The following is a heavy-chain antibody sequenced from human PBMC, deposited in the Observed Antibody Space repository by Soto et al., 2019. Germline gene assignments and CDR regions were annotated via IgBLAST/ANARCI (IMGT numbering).Heavy chain of an antibody. CDR3: ASEEVTATGSFDY. CDR2: IIPIFGTA. Sequence: ASVKGYVNASGCTSSSDAISWVRQAPGQVLEWMGGIIPIFGTANYAQKFQGRVTITADKSTSTAYMELSSLRSEDTAVYYCASEEVTATGSFDYWGQVDLVPVSS. J-gene: IGHJ4*02. CDR1: GCTSSSDA. V-gene: IGHV1-69*06. D-gene: IGHD1-26*01.